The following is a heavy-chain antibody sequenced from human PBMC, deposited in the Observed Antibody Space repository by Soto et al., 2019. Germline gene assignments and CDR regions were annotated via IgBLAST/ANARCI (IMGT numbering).Heavy chain of an antibody. V-gene: IGHV5-51*01. CDR2: IYPGDSDT. CDR1: GYSFTSYW. D-gene: IGHD2-15*01. Sequence: PGESLKISCKGSGYSFTSYWIGWVRQMPGKGLEWMGIIYPGDSDTRYSPSFQGQVTISADKSISTAYLQWSSLKASDTAMYYCATPRDIVVEPYYFDYWGQGTLVTVSS. J-gene: IGHJ4*02. CDR3: ATPRDIVVEPYYFDY.